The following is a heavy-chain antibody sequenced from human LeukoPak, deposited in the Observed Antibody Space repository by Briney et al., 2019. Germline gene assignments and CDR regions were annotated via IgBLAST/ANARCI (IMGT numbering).Heavy chain of an antibody. CDR2: IRSKAYGGTA. D-gene: IGHD6-19*01. J-gene: IGHJ4*02. V-gene: IGHV3-49*04. CDR3: TRVDSSGGY. Sequence: GGSLRLSCTASGFTFGDYAMSWVRQAPGKGLEWVGFIRSKAYGGTAEYAASVKGRFTISRDDSKSIAYLQMNSLKTEDTAVYYCTRVDSSGGYWGQGTLVTVSS. CDR1: GFTFGDYA.